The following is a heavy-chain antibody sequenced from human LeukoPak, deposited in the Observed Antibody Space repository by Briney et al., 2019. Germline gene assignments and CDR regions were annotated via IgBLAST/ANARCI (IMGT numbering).Heavy chain of an antibody. CDR2: INHSGST. Sequence: SETLSLTCAVYGGSFSGYYWSWIRQPPGKGLEWIGEINHSGSTNYNPSLKSRVTISVDTSKNQFSLKLSSVTAADTAVYYCARPLITMVRGVMGVWGKGTTVTISS. V-gene: IGHV4-34*01. J-gene: IGHJ6*04. D-gene: IGHD3-10*01. CDR1: GGSFSGYY. CDR3: ARPLITMVRGVMGV.